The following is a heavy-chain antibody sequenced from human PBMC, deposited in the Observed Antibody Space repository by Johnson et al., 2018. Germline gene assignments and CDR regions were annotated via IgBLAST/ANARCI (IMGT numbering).Heavy chain of an antibody. CDR1: GGTFSSYA. Sequence: QVQLVESGAEVKKPGSSVKVSCKASGGTFSSYAISWVRQAPGQGLEWMGGIIPIFGTANYAQNFQGRVTITADEYTRTAYMELRSLRSEDTAVDYCANVDGSTQGCHPHTGLDVWGQGTTVIVSS. CDR2: IIPIFGTA. CDR3: ANVDGSTQGCHPHTGLDV. J-gene: IGHJ6*02. D-gene: IGHD2-2*01. V-gene: IGHV1-69*01.